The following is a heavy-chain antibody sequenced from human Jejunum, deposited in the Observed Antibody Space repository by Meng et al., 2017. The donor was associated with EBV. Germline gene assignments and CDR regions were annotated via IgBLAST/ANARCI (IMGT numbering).Heavy chain of an antibody. D-gene: IGHD3-16*01. CDR2: IKRTTDGGTT. Sequence: EGQLVGAGAGLVRPWESLRLSCAASGFTFTNSHMTWVRQAPGKGLEWVGRIKRTTDGGTTDYAAPVKGRFTISRDDSKNTLYLQMNSLKTEDTAVYYCTDVGGNMIWGQGILVTVSS. CDR1: GFTFTNSH. CDR3: TDVGGNMI. J-gene: IGHJ4*02. V-gene: IGHV3-15*01.